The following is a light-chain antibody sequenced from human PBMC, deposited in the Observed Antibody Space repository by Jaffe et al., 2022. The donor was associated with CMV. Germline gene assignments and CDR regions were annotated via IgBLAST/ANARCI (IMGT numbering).Light chain of an antibody. Sequence: DIQMTQSPSSLSASVGDRVTITCRASQDIRSWLAWYQQKPGTAPNLLIYAASSLQSGVPSRFSGTGTGTDFTLTIGSLQPEDFAIYYCQQTNSFPLTFGGGTKVEIK. CDR1: QDIRSW. V-gene: IGKV1D-12*01. CDR3: QQTNSFPLT. CDR2: AAS. J-gene: IGKJ4*01.